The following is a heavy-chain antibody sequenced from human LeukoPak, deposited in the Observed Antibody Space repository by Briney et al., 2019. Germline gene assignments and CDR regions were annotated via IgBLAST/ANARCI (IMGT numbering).Heavy chain of an antibody. CDR3: ASYCSTTSCYAVDY. CDR1: AFTFSSYS. J-gene: IGHJ4*02. D-gene: IGHD2-2*01. CDR2: ISSSGSTT. Sequence: GGSLRLSCAASAFTFSSYSMNWVRQAPGKGLEWVSYISSSGSTTYYADSVKGRFTISKDNAKNSLYLQMNSLRAEDTAVYYCASYCSTTSCYAVDYWGQGTLVTVSS. V-gene: IGHV3-48*01.